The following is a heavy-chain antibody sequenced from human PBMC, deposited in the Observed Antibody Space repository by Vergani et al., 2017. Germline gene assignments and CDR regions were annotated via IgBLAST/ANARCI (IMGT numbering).Heavy chain of an antibody. D-gene: IGHD6-19*01. CDR3: AREIIAVAGTTFDY. CDR2: IYYSGST. J-gene: IGHJ4*02. CDR1: GYSISSGYY. Sequence: QVQLQESGPGLVKPSETLSLTCAVSGYSISSGYYWGWIRQPPGKGLEWIGYIYYSGSTNYNPSLKSRVTISVDTSKNQFSLKLSSVTAADTAVYYCAREIIAVAGTTFDYWGQGTLVTVSS. V-gene: IGHV4-38-2*02.